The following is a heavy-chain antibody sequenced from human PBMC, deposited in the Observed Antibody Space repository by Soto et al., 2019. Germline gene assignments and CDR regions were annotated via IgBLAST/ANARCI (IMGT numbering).Heavy chain of an antibody. CDR3: AKEIYFDFWTGFGYYFGLGV. CDR1: GFTFSDYA. V-gene: IGHV3-23*01. J-gene: IGHJ6*02. D-gene: IGHD3-3*01. CDR2: IVGSGGSA. Sequence: LRLSCAASGFTFSDYAMSWVRQAPGKGLEWVSAIVGSGGSAYYADSVKGRFTISRDNSKNTLYLQMNSLRAEDTAVYYCAKEIYFDFWTGFGYYFGLGVWGQGTTVTVSS.